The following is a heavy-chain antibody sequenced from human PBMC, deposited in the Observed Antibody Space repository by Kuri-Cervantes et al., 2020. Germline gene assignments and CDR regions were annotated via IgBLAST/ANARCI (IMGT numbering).Heavy chain of an antibody. V-gene: IGHV3-23*01. CDR2: ISGSGGST. D-gene: IGHD3-10*01. CDR1: GFTFSSYA. Sequence: GESLKISCAASGFTFSSYAMHWVRQAPGKGLEWVSAISGSGGSTYYADSVQGRFTISRDNSKNRLYLQMNSLRAEDTAFYYCAKGPRTMVRGVIGTSWGQGTLVTISS. CDR3: AKGPRTMVRGVIGTS. J-gene: IGHJ4*02.